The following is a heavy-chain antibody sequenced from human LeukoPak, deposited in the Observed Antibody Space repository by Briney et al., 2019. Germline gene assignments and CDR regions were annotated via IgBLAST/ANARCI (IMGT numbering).Heavy chain of an antibody. J-gene: IGHJ4*02. Sequence: SETLSLTCTVSGDSISSYYWSWIRQPTGKGLEWIGYVYYTGSTDYNPSLWRRVTISVDASKSQFSLTLSSVTAADTAVYYCARTLGSGTSDYWGQGTLVTVSS. CDR2: VYYTGST. V-gene: IGHV4-59*01. CDR3: ARTLGSGTSDY. D-gene: IGHD3-10*02. CDR1: GDSISSYY.